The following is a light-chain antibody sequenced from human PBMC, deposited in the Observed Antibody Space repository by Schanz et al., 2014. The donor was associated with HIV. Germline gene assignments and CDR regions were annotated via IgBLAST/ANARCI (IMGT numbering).Light chain of an antibody. CDR1: SSDVGGYNY. V-gene: IGLV2-11*01. Sequence: QSVLTQPPSASGSPGQSVTISCTGTSSDVGGYNYVSWYQQHPGKAPKLMIYDVSNRPSGVSNRFSGSKSGNTASLTISGLQADDEGDYYCCSSPGTLTWVFGGGTKLTVL. J-gene: IGLJ3*02. CDR2: DVS. CDR3: CSSPGTLTWV.